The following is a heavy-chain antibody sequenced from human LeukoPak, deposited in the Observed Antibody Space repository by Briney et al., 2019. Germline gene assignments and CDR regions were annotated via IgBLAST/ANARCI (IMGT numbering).Heavy chain of an antibody. CDR2: IYSGSSR. CDR1: GFSVSNNY. V-gene: IGHV3-53*01. J-gene: IGHJ4*02. D-gene: IGHD3-10*01. Sequence: GGSLRLSCAASGFSVSNNYMTWVRQAPGKGLEWVSVIYSGSSRYYADSVKGRFTISRDNSKNTLYLQMNSLRVEDTAVYYCARGGTVVRGVIISSPIDYWGQGTLVTVSS. CDR3: ARGGTVVRGVIISSPIDY.